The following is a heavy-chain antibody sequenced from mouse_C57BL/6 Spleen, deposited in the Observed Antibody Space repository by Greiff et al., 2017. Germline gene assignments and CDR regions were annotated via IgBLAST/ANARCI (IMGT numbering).Heavy chain of an antibody. CDR2: IWSGGST. CDR1: GFSLTSYG. Sequence: VQLQQSGPGLVQPSQSLSITCTVSGFSLTSYGVHWVRQSPGKGLEWLGVIWSGGSTDYNAAFISRLSISKDNSKSQVFFKMNSLQTDDTAIYYCARTPPPITTVVESYAMDYWGQGTSVTVSS. J-gene: IGHJ4*01. CDR3: ARTPPPITTVVESYAMDY. V-gene: IGHV2-2*01. D-gene: IGHD1-1*01.